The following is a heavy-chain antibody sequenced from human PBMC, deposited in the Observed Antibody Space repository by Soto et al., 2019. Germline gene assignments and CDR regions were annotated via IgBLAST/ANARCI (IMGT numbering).Heavy chain of an antibody. CDR3: AHSLAASNYGDYGPINTFGY. CDR1: GVSLSTSGVG. D-gene: IGHD4-17*01. J-gene: IGHJ4*02. CDR2: IYWDDDT. Sequence: QITLKASGPTLVKPTHTLTVTCTSSGVSLSTSGVGVGWIRQPPGKALEWRALIYWDDDTRYSPSLKSRLTITQDPSKTQVVLTMTNMDPLDTAKYYCAHSLAASNYGDYGPINTFGYGGQATLVTVSS. V-gene: IGHV2-5*02.